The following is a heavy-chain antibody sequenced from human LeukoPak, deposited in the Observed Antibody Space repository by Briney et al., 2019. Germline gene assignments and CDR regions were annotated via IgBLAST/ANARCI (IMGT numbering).Heavy chain of an antibody. CDR1: GFTFSSYA. D-gene: IGHD3-10*01. Sequence: AGGSLRLSCAASGFTFSSYAMHWVRQAPGKGLEWVAVMSFDGSYQYYADSVKGRFTNSRDNSKNSLYLQMNSLRTEDTAVYYCARVLLLWFGEDFDYWGQGTLVRVFS. J-gene: IGHJ4*02. CDR3: ARVLLLWFGEDFDY. CDR2: MSFDGSYQ. V-gene: IGHV3-30*04.